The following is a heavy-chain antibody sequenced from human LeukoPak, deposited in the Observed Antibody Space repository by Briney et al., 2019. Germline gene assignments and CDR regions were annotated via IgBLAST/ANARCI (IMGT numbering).Heavy chain of an antibody. CDR2: IKQDGSEK. CDR3: AKGLPPCDY. V-gene: IGHV3-7*03. Sequence: GGSLRLSCTASGFTFSSYWMTWVRQAPGKGLEWVANIKQDGSEKYYVDSVKGRFTISRDNAKTSLYLQMNSLRAEDTAVYYCAKGLPPCDYWGQGTLVTVSS. J-gene: IGHJ4*02. CDR1: GFTFSSYW.